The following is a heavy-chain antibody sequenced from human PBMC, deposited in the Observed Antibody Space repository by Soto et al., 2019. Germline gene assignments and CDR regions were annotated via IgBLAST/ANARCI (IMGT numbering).Heavy chain of an antibody. D-gene: IGHD6-25*01. CDR2: IYHSGST. J-gene: IGHJ4*02. Sequence: PSETLSLTCAVSGGSISSGGYSWSWIRQPPGKGLDWIGYIYHSGSTYYNPSLKSRVTISVDRSKNQLSLKLRSVTAADTAVHYCARKSIAACSFVCWGQGARVTVS. V-gene: IGHV4-30-2*01. CDR1: GGSISSGGYS. CDR3: ARKSIAACSFVC.